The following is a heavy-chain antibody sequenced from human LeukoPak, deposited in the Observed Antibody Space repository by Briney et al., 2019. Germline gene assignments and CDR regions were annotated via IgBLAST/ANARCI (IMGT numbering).Heavy chain of an antibody. CDR3: ARTNSLQPAAVNWFDP. CDR2: IIPIFGTA. V-gene: IGHV1-69*13. Sequence: RASVKVSCKASGGTFSSYAISWVRQAPGQGLEWMGGIIPIFGTANYAQKFQGRVTITADESTSTAYMELSSLRSEDTAVYYCARTNSLQPAAVNWFDPWGQGTLVTVSS. CDR1: GGTFSSYA. D-gene: IGHD4-11*01. J-gene: IGHJ5*02.